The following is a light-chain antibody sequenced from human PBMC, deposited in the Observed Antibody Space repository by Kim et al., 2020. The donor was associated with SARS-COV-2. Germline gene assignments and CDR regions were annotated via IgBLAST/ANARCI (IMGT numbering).Light chain of an antibody. CDR2: EVT. J-gene: IGLJ3*02. Sequence: QSALTQPASVSGSPGQSITVSSTGTSSDVGTYNYVSWYQQHPGKVPKLLIYEVTKRPSGASDRFSGSKSGNTASLTISGLQAEDEADYYCNSYTSSDTWVFGGGTKLTVL. CDR3: NSYTSSDTWV. V-gene: IGLV2-14*01. CDR1: SSDVGTYNY.